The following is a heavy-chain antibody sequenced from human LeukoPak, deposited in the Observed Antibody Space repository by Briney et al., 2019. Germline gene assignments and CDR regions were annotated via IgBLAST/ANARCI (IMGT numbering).Heavy chain of an antibody. CDR2: INHSGST. CDR3: ARLKFWDRRITMVRGVLFDY. Sequence: NTSETLSLTCAVYGGSFSGYYWSWIRQPPGKGLEWIGEINHSGSTNYNPSLKSRVTISVDTSKNQFSLKLSSVTAADTAVYYCARLKFWDRRITMVRGVLFDYWGQGTLVTVSS. D-gene: IGHD3-10*01. J-gene: IGHJ4*02. V-gene: IGHV4-34*01. CDR1: GGSFSGYY.